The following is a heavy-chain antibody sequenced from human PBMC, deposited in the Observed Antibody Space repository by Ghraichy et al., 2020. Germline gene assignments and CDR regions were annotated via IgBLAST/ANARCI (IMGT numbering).Heavy chain of an antibody. CDR3: ARPGPYIVATIKHYYYGMDV. J-gene: IGHJ6*02. D-gene: IGHD5-12*01. Sequence: GESLNISCAASGFTVSSNYMSWVRQAPGKGLEWVSVIYSGGSTYYADSVKGRFTISRDNSKNTLYLQMNSLRAEDTAVYYCARPGPYIVATIKHYYYGMDVWGQGTTVTVSS. CDR2: IYSGGST. CDR1: GFTVSSNY. V-gene: IGHV3-53*01.